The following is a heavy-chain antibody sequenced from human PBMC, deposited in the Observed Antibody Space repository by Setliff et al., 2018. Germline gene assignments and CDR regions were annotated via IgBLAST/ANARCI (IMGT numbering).Heavy chain of an antibody. J-gene: IGHJ6*02. CDR2: IIPIFGTT. V-gene: IGHV1-69*13. Sequence: SVKVSCKASGGSFSTYAISWARQAPGQGLEWMGVIIPIFGTTNNAQKFQGRVTITADESTSTAYMELSSLRSEDTAVYYCARANYYDSSGHSVYGMDVWGQGTTVTVS. CDR1: GGSFSTYA. D-gene: IGHD3-22*01. CDR3: ARANYYDSSGHSVYGMDV.